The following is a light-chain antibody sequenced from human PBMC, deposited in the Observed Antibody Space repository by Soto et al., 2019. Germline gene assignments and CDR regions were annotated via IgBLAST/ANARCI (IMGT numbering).Light chain of an antibody. Sequence: QSALTQPPSVSGSPGQSITISCTGTSSDVGGWSCVSWYQHHSGKTPKLIIYEATYRLSGVSNRFSGSKSGNTASLTVSGLQAEDEADYYCSSYAASSTLVFGTGTKLTVL. J-gene: IGLJ1*01. CDR1: SSDVGGWSC. V-gene: IGLV2-14*01. CDR2: EAT. CDR3: SSYAASSTLV.